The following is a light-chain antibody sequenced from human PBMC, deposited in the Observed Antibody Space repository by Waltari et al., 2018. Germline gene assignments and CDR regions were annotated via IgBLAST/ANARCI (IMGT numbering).Light chain of an antibody. CDR2: GAC. Sequence: VLTHPPGNVSLSRGERATLSCSASQSVSRNYLAWYQQKPGQAPWLLIYGACSRATGIPDRFSSSASGPHFTHTISRLAPEDSAVYYSQQYGSSPTTVCQRTKREI. J-gene: IGKJ2*01. CDR3: QQYGSSPTT. CDR1: QSVSRNY. V-gene: IGKV3-20*01.